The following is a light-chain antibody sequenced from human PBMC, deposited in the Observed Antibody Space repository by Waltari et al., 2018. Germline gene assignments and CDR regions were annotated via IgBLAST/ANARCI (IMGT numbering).Light chain of an antibody. Sequence: QSALTQPASVSGSPGQSITISCSGASSDIGGSKFVAWYQQHPDKAPNLMIYEVSQRPSGVSNRFSGTKSDNTASLTISGLQAEDEGDYYCASYTSVSTLVVFGGGTKLTVL. CDR3: ASYTSVSTLVV. V-gene: IGLV2-14*01. CDR1: SSDIGGSKF. J-gene: IGLJ2*01. CDR2: EVS.